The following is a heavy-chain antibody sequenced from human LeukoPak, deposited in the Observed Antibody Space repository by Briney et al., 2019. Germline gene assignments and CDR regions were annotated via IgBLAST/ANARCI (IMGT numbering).Heavy chain of an antibody. CDR2: INPSGGST. Sequence: GASVKVSCKASGYTFTSYYMHWVRQAPGQGLEWMGIINPSGGSTSYAQKFQGRVTMTRDTSTSTVYMELSSLRSEDTAVYYCARQIAAAVTVAIFQHWGQGTLVTVSS. D-gene: IGHD6-13*01. V-gene: IGHV1-46*01. CDR3: ARQIAAAVTVAIFQH. J-gene: IGHJ1*01. CDR1: GYTFTSYY.